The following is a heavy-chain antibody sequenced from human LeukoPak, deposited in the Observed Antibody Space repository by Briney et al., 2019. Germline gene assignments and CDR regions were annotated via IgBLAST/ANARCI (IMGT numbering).Heavy chain of an antibody. V-gene: IGHV4-39*07. CDR2: IYYSGST. CDR1: GGSISSSSSY. CDR3: ARDYYDSSGYRSFDY. D-gene: IGHD3-22*01. J-gene: IGHJ4*02. Sequence: SETLSLTCTVSGGSISSSSSYWGWIRQPPGKGLEWTGSIYYSGSTSYNPSLKSRVTISLDTSKNQFSLKLSSVTAADTAVYYCARDYYDSSGYRSFDYWGQGTLVTVSS.